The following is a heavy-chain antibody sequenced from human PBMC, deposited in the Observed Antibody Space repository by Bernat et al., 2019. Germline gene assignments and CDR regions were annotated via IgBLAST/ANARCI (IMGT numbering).Heavy chain of an antibody. CDR3: AREIRAISKLLREFDP. D-gene: IGHD2-15*01. J-gene: IGHJ5*02. V-gene: IGHV3-43*02. Sequence: EVQLVESGGGVVQPGGSLRLSCAASGFTFDDYAMHWVRQAPGKGLEWVSLISGDGGSTYYADSVKGRFTISRDNSKNSLYLQMNSLRTEDTALYYCAREIRAISKLLREFDPWGQGTLVTVSS. CDR2: ISGDGGST. CDR1: GFTFDDYA.